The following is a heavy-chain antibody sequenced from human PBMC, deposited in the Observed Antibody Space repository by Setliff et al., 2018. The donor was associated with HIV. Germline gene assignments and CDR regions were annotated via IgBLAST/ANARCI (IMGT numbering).Heavy chain of an antibody. J-gene: IGHJ4*02. Sequence: GASVQVSCKASGGTFSGYALTWVRQAPGQGLEWMGGIIPIFGTANYAQKFQGRLTITADASTRTAYMELSSLRSEDTAVYYCARGIDGSYLKFFDNWGQGTLVTVSS. CDR1: GGTFSGYA. CDR2: IIPIFGTA. D-gene: IGHD1-26*01. CDR3: ARGIDGSYLKFFDN. V-gene: IGHV1-69*13.